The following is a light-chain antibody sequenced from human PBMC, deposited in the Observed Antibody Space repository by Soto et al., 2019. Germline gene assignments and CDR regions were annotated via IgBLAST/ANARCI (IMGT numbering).Light chain of an antibody. V-gene: IGKV3-20*01. Sequence: EILLTQSPGTLALSLGERATRSCRASQRVSSGYLAWYQQKPGPATRLLIYGASSRATDIPDRLSGRGSGTDFTLTISRLEPEDFAVYYCQQYGSSPPSSTFGQGTRLEIK. CDR3: QQYGSSPPSST. CDR1: QRVSSGY. CDR2: GAS. J-gene: IGKJ5*01.